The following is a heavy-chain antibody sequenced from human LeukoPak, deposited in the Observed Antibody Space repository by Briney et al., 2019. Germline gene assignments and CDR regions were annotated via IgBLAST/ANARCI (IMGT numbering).Heavy chain of an antibody. J-gene: IGHJ4*02. D-gene: IGHD6-19*01. Sequence: GGSLRLSCAASGFTFSSYAMSWVRQAPGKGLEWVSTISGSGSGGSTYYADSVKGRFTISRDNSKDTLYLQMNSLRAEDAAVYYCAKLLAVTNSYYFNYWGQGTLVTVSS. CDR3: AKLLAVTNSYYFNY. CDR1: GFTFSSYA. CDR2: ISGSGSGGST. V-gene: IGHV3-23*01.